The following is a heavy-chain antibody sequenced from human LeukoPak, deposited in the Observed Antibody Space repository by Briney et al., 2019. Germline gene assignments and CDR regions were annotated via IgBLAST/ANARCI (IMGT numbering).Heavy chain of an antibody. CDR2: ISYDGRNE. J-gene: IGHJ5*02. D-gene: IGHD6-13*01. V-gene: IGHV3-30*03. Sequence: GGSLRLSCAASGFTFNTYGIHWVRQAPGKGLEWVAVISYDGRNEYYADSVKGRFTISRDNSENTLYLQMNSLRAEDTAVYYCARVGFSSSWYPWFDPWGQGTLVTVSS. CDR3: ARVGFSSSWYPWFDP. CDR1: GFTFNTYG.